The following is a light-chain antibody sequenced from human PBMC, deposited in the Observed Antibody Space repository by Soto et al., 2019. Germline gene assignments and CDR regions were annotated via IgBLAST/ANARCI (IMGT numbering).Light chain of an antibody. CDR3: ASFTTSSLWV. V-gene: IGLV2-14*01. Sequence: QSALTQPASVSGSPGQSITISCTGTSSDIGAYNYVSWFQQYPGKAPNLMIYEVSKRPSGLSSRFSGFRSGNTASLTISGLQAEDVADYYCASFTTSSLWVFGGGTQLTVL. J-gene: IGLJ3*02. CDR1: SSDIGAYNY. CDR2: EVS.